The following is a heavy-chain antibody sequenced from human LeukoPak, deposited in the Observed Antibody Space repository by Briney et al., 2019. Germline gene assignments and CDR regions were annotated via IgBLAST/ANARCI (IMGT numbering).Heavy chain of an antibody. Sequence: GGSLRLSCAASGFTFSSHAMSWVRQAPGKGLEWVSLIIGSGVDTYYADSVKGRFTISRDNSKNTLYVQMDSLGGEDTAVYYCAKGPNDSSNYLFDYWGQGTLVTVSS. V-gene: IGHV3-23*01. CDR3: AKGPNDSSNYLFDY. D-gene: IGHD4-11*01. CDR2: IIGSGVDT. CDR1: GFTFSSHA. J-gene: IGHJ4*02.